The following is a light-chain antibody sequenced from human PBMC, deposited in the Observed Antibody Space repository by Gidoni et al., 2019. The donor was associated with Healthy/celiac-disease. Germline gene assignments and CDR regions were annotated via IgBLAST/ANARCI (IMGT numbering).Light chain of an antibody. J-gene: IGLJ1*01. CDR2: EVS. CDR1: SSDVGGYNY. Sequence: QSALTQPASVSGSPGQPITISCTGTSSDVGGYNYVSWYQQHPGKAPKHMIYEVSNRPSGGSNRFSGSKSGNTASLTISGLQAEDEADYYCSSYTSSSTLYVFGTGTKVTVL. CDR3: SSYTSSSTLYV. V-gene: IGLV2-14*01.